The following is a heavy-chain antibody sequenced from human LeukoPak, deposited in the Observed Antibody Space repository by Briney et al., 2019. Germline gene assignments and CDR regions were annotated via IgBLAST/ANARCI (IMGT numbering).Heavy chain of an antibody. CDR2: ISSSGSTI. J-gene: IGHJ4*02. D-gene: IGHD5-12*01. CDR1: GFTFSSYE. Sequence: PGGSLRLSCAASGFTFSSYEMNWVRQAPGKGLEWVSYISSSGSTIYYADSVKGRFTISRDNAKNSLYLQMNSLRAEDTAVYYCARDPGYSGYDSYFDYWGQGTLVTVSS. CDR3: ARDPGYSGYDSYFDY. V-gene: IGHV3-48*03.